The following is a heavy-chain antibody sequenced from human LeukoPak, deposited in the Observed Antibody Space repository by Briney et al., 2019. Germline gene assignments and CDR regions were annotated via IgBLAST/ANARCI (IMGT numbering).Heavy chain of an antibody. CDR1: GGTFSSYA. V-gene: IGHV1-69*06. J-gene: IGHJ6*04. CDR3: ARGEGVLWFGELVRARYGMDV. Sequence: SVKVSCTASGGTFSSYAISWVRQAPGQGLEWMGGIIPIFGTANYAQTFQGRVTITADKSTSTAYMELSSLRSEDTAVYYCARGEGVLWFGELVRARYGMDVWGKGTTVTVSS. CDR2: IIPIFGTA. D-gene: IGHD3-10*01.